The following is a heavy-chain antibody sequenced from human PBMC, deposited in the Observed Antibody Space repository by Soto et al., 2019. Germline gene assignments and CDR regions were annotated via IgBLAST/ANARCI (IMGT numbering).Heavy chain of an antibody. CDR3: AKREYVYWNFDF. Sequence: GGSLRLSCAASGFTFSDYAMTWVRQAPGKGLEWVAAISGSGGNTYYADSVKGRFTISRDNSKNTLYLQMNSLRAEDTALYYCAKREYVYWNFDFWGQGTLVTVSS. D-gene: IGHD1-26*01. CDR1: GFTFSDYA. J-gene: IGHJ4*02. V-gene: IGHV3-23*01. CDR2: ISGSGGNT.